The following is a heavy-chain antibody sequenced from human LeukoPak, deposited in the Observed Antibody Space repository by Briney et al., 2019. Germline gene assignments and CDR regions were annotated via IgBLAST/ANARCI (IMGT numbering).Heavy chain of an antibody. V-gene: IGHV3-33*01. CDR3: ARGVGGSGYYLFDH. J-gene: IGHJ4*02. CDR1: GFTISSYG. D-gene: IGHD3-22*01. Sequence: GRSLRLSCAASGFTISSYGMHWVRQAPGKGLEWVAVIWYDGSNKYYADSVKGRFTISRDNSKNTLYLQMNSLSAEDTAVYYCARGVGGSGYYLFDHWGRGPLVTVSS. CDR2: IWYDGSNK.